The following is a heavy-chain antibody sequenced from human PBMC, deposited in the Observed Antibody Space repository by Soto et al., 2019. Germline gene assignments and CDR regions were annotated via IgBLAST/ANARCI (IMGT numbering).Heavy chain of an antibody. CDR2: ISGYNGDT. J-gene: IGHJ6*02. CDR1: GYTFSRYG. V-gene: IGHV1-18*01. Sequence: QGQLVQSGGEVKKSGASVKVSCKASGYTFSRYGISWVRQAPGQGLEWMGWISGYNGDTNYAQKCQGRVTMTIATSTTTAYMELRSLTSDDTAVYYCAKNGQPPYYYYGLDVWGQGTTVTVSS. CDR3: AKNGQPPYYYYGLDV. D-gene: IGHD2-8*01.